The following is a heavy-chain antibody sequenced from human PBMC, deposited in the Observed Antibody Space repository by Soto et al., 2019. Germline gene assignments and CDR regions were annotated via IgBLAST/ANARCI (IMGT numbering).Heavy chain of an antibody. CDR2: IIPILGIA. D-gene: IGHD6-13*01. CDR3: ASEQQLDPANWFDP. V-gene: IGHV1-69*02. CDR1: GGTFSSYT. Sequence: GASVKVSCKASGGTFSSYTISWVRQAPGQGLEWMGRIIPILGIANYAQKFQGRVTITADKSTSTAYMELSSLRSEDTAVYYCASEQQLDPANWFDPWGQGTLVTVSS. J-gene: IGHJ5*02.